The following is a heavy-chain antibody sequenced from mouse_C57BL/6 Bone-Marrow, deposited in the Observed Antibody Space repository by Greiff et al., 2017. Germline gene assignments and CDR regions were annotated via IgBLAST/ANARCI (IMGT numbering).Heavy chain of an antibody. Sequence: QVQLQQSGAELMKPGASVKLSCKATGYTFTGYWIEWVKQRPGHGLEWIGEILPGSGSTNYNEKFKSKATFTADTSSNTAYMQHRSLTTEDSALYYCARSRQIPYGNYGYVEGWGTGTTVNVAS. J-gene: IGHJ1*03. CDR1: GYTFTGYW. CDR3: ARSRQIPYGNYGYVEG. D-gene: IGHD2-1*01. V-gene: IGHV1-9*01. CDR2: ILPGSGST.